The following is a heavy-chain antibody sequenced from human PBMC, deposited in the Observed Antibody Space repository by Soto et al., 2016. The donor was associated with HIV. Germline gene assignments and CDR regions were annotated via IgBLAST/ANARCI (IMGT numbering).Heavy chain of an antibody. D-gene: IGHD6-13*01. J-gene: IGHJ4*02. Sequence: EVQLVESGGGLVQPGGSLRLSCSASGFTFSSYAMHWVRQAPGKGLEYVSAISSNGGSTYYADSVKGRFTISRDNSKNTLYLQMSSLRAEDTAVYYCVKDEQEGIAAAGTDPDYWGQGTLVTVSS. CDR2: ISSNGGST. CDR3: VKDEQEGIAAAGTDPDY. V-gene: IGHV3-64D*06. CDR1: GFTFSSYA.